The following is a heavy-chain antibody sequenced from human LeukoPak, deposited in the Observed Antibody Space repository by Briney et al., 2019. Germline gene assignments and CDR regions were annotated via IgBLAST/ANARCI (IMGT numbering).Heavy chain of an antibody. CDR2: IRYDGSNK. Sequence: GGSLRLFCAASGFTFSSYGMHWVRQAPGKGLEGVAFIRYDGSNKYYADSVKGRFTISRDNSKNTLYLQMNSLRAEDTAVYYCAKTAATVTTPNYFDYWGQGTLVTVSS. CDR1: GFTFSSYG. D-gene: IGHD4-17*01. J-gene: IGHJ4*02. V-gene: IGHV3-30*02. CDR3: AKTAATVTTPNYFDY.